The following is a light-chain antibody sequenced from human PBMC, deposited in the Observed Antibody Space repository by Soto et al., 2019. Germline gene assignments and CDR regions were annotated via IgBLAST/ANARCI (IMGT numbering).Light chain of an antibody. CDR1: SSNIGSNA. Sequence: QSVLTQPPSASGTPGQRVTISCSGSSSNIGSNAVNWYQQLPGTAPKLLIYTFAQRPSGVPDRFSGSKSGTSASLAISGLQSEDEADYYCASWDDSLNALFGTGTKLTVL. CDR3: ASWDDSLNAL. V-gene: IGLV1-44*01. J-gene: IGLJ1*01. CDR2: TFA.